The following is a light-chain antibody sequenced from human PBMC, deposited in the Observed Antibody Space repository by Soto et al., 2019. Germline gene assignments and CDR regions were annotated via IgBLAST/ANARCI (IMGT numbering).Light chain of an antibody. V-gene: IGKV1-39*01. CDR2: AAS. J-gene: IGKJ2*01. CDR3: QQDYT. Sequence: DIRMTQSPSSLSAAVGDRVTITCRTSQSVNLYLNWYQHKPGEAPKLLIYAASDLQTGVPSRFTGSGSSTDFTLTISSLQPEDSATYYCQQDYTFGQGTKLEIK. CDR1: QSVNLY.